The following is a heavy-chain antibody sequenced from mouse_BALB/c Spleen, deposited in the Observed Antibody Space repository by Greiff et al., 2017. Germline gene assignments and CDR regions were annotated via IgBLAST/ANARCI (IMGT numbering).Heavy chain of an antibody. D-gene: IGHD1-1*01. Sequence: VHVKQSGAELVKPGASVKLSCTASGFNIKDTYMHWVKQRPEQGLEWIGRIDPANGNTKYDPKFQGKATITADTSSNTAYLQLSSLTSEDTAVYYCAREYGSSYYFDYWGQGTTLTVSS. CDR2: IDPANGNT. J-gene: IGHJ2*01. CDR1: GFNIKDTY. V-gene: IGHV14-3*02. CDR3: AREYGSSYYFDY.